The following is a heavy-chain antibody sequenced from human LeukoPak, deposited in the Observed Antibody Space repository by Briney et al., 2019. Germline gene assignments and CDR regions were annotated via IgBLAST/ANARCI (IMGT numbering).Heavy chain of an antibody. CDR2: INHSGST. CDR3: ARRRALLWFGAHFDY. J-gene: IGHJ4*02. V-gene: IGHV4-34*01. CDR1: GGSISNYY. D-gene: IGHD3-10*01. Sequence: SETLSLTCTVSGGSISNYYWSWIRQPPGKGLEWIGEINHSGSTNYNPSLKSRVTISVDTSKNQFSLKLSSVTAADTAVYYCARRRALLWFGAHFDYWGQGTLVTVSS.